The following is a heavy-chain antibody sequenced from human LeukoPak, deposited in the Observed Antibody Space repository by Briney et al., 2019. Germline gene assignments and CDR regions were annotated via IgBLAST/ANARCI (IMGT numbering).Heavy chain of an antibody. CDR1: GYTFISYF. CDR3: ARSGGDAIRPFDY. V-gene: IGHV1-46*01. CDR2: INPSGGST. D-gene: IGHD2-21*02. Sequence: ASVKVSCKASGYTFISYFLHWVRQAPGQGLEWMGIINPSGGSTRYAQKFQGRVTMTRDTPTSIVYMELSSLRSEDTAVYYCARSGGDAIRPFDYWGQGTLVTVSS. J-gene: IGHJ4*02.